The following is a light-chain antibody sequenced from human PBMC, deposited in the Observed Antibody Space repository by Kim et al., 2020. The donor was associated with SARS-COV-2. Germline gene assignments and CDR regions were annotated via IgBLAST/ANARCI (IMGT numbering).Light chain of an antibody. V-gene: IGKV1-39*01. CDR3: QQRCNSPPWT. Sequence: DIQMTQSPSSLSASVGDRVTITCRASQSISSYLNWYQQKPGKAPKLLIYAESSLQSGVPSRFSGSGSGANFSLAISSLQPKDFAAYYCQQRCNSPPWTFGQGTKVDIK. J-gene: IGKJ1*01. CDR1: QSISSY. CDR2: AES.